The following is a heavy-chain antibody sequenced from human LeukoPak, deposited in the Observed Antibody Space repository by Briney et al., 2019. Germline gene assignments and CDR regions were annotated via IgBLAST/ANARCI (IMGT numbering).Heavy chain of an antibody. V-gene: IGHV3-74*01. Sequence: GGSLRLSCAASGFTFSSDWMHWVRQAPGKGLVWVSRIKSGGSSTYYADSVKGRLTTSRDNAKSTLYLPMNSLRAEDTAVYYCARAKKGVGVVTLYYFDYWGQGTLVTVSS. CDR3: ARAKKGVGVVTLYYFDY. J-gene: IGHJ4*02. D-gene: IGHD3-3*01. CDR2: IKSGGSST. CDR1: GFTFSSDW.